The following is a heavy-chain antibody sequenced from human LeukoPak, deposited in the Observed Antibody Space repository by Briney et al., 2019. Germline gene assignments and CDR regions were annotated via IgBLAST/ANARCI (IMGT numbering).Heavy chain of an antibody. CDR3: ARDKYPYYGDYVGYDY. Sequence: PGGSLRLSCAAYGFTFSSYSMNWVRQAPGKGLEWVSSISSSSSYIYYADSVKGRFTISRDNAKNSLYLQMNSLRAEDTAVYYCARDKYPYYGDYVGYDYWGQGTLVTVSS. V-gene: IGHV3-21*01. CDR2: ISSSSSYI. D-gene: IGHD4-17*01. J-gene: IGHJ4*02. CDR1: GFTFSSYS.